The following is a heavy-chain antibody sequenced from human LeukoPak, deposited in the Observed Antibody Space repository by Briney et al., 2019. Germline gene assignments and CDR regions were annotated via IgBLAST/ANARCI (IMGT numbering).Heavy chain of an antibody. Sequence: GASVKVSCKASGYTFTGYYMHWVRQAPGQGLEWMGWINPNSGGTNYAQKFQGRVTMTRDTSISTAYMELSRLRSDDTAMYYCARVKVVPSAIGYYYYGMDVWGQGTTVTVSS. V-gene: IGHV1-2*02. CDR3: ARVKVVPSAIGYYYYGMDV. D-gene: IGHD2-2*01. CDR2: INPNSGGT. J-gene: IGHJ6*02. CDR1: GYTFTGYY.